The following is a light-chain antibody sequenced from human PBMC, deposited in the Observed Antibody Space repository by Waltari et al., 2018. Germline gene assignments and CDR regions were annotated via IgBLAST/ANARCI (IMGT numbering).Light chain of an antibody. Sequence: NFMLTQPHSVSESPGKTVPISCTRSSGSIARNYLQWFQQRPGSAPTTVIYEDYQRPSGVPDRFSGSIDSSSNSASLTISGLKTEDEADYYCQSYDGINWMFGGGTKLTVL. CDR1: SGSIARNY. CDR3: QSYDGINWM. CDR2: EDY. V-gene: IGLV6-57*03. J-gene: IGLJ3*02.